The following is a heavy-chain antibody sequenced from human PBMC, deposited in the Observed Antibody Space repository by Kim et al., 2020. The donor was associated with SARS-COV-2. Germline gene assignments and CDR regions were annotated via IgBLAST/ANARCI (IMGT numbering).Heavy chain of an antibody. D-gene: IGHD6-19*01. CDR1: GGSFSGYY. V-gene: IGHV4-34*01. J-gene: IGHJ5*01. CDR2: INHSGST. Sequence: SETLSLTCAVYGGSFSGYYWSWIRQPPGKGLEWIGEINHSGSTNYNPSLKSRVTISVDTSKNQFSLKLSSVTAADTAVYYCARVGYSSGWFDYWGQGTLVTVSS. CDR3: ARVGYSSGWFDY.